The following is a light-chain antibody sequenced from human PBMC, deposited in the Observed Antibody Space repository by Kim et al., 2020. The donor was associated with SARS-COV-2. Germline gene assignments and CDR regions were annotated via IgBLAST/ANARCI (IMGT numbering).Light chain of an antibody. CDR3: QTWGTGIHGV. CDR1: SGHSSYA. J-gene: IGLJ3*02. Sequence: VKLTCTVSSGHSSYAIAWHQQQPEKGPRYLMKLNSDGSHSKGDGIPDRFSGSSSGAERYLTISSLQSEDEADYYCQTWGTGIHGVFGGGTKLTVL. V-gene: IGLV4-69*01. CDR2: LNSDGSH.